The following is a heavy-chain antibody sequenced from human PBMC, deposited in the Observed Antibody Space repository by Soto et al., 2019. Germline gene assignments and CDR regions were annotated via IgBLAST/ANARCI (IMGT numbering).Heavy chain of an antibody. CDR1: GFTFSSYW. Sequence: EVQLVESGGGLVQPGGSLRLSCAASGFTFSSYWMHWVRQAPGKGLVWVSRSNSDGSSTDYADSVKGRCTISRDNAKNPLYLQMNSLRAEDTAVYYCARDSGSYADYWGQGTLVTVSS. V-gene: IGHV3-74*01. CDR2: SNSDGSST. CDR3: ARDSGSYADY. J-gene: IGHJ4*02. D-gene: IGHD1-26*01.